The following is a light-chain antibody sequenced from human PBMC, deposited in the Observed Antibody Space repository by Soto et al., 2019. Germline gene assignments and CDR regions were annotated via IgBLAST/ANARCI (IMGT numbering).Light chain of an antibody. CDR3: QQYGSWT. J-gene: IGKJ1*01. Sequence: EIVLTQSPGTLSVSPGERATLSCRASQTISSNNLAWYQQKPGQAPSLLIYGTSSRATGIPDRFSGSGSGTDFTLTISILEPEDSAIYYCQQYGSWTFGQGTKVEI. CDR1: QTISSNN. V-gene: IGKV3-20*01. CDR2: GTS.